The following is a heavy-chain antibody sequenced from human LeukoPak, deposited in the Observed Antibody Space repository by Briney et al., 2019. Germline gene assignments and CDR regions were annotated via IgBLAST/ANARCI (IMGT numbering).Heavy chain of an antibody. J-gene: IGHJ4*02. D-gene: IGHD3-9*01. Sequence: GGSLRLSCAASGFSFSEHSMNWVRQAPGKGLEWVSNIRGSSSAMNYADSVKGRFTISRDNAKNSLYLEMSSLRAEDTAVYYCARDRDWSFDYWGLGTLVSVSP. CDR2: IRGSSSAM. CDR1: GFSFSEHS. V-gene: IGHV3-48*04. CDR3: ARDRDWSFDY.